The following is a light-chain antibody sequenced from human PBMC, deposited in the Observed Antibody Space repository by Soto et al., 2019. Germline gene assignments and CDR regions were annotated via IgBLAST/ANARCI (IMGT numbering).Light chain of an antibody. V-gene: IGKV3-20*01. CDR1: QSVTSSY. J-gene: IGKJ5*01. CDR2: GAS. CDR3: QQYGSMPIT. Sequence: EIVLTQSPGTLSLSPGERATLSCRASQSVTSSYLAWYQQKPGQAPRLLIYGASSRATGIPDRFSGSGSGTDFILTISRLEPEDFAIYYCQQYGSMPITFGQGTRLEIK.